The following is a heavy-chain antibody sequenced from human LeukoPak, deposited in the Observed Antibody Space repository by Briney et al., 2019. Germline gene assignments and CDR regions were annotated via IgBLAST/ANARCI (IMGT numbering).Heavy chain of an antibody. CDR2: INHSGST. V-gene: IGHV4-34*01. D-gene: IGHD2-15*01. J-gene: IGHJ6*04. Sequence: SETLSLTCAVYGGSFSGYYWSWIRHPPGKGLEWIGEINHSGSTNYNPSLKSRVTISVDTSKNQFSLKLSSVTAADTAVYYCARGAWKGYCSGGSCYALLNLDVWGKGTTVTVSS. CDR3: ARGAWKGYCSGGSCYALLNLDV. CDR1: GGSFSGYY.